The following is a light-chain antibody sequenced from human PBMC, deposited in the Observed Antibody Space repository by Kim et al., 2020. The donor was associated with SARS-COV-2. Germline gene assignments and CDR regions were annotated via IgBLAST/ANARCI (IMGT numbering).Light chain of an antibody. CDR2: KAS. J-gene: IGKJ1*01. V-gene: IGKV1-5*03. CDR1: QSISTL. CDR3: LQYKTSSWT. Sequence: DMQMTQSPSTLSASVGDRITITCRASQSISTLVAWYQQKPGQTPNLLIYKASSLETGVSSRFSGSGSETEFTLTINNLQPDDFATYFCLQYKTSSWTFSQGTKVDIK.